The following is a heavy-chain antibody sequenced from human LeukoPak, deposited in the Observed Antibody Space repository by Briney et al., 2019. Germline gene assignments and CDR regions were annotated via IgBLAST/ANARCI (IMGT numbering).Heavy chain of an antibody. J-gene: IGHJ4*02. V-gene: IGHV2-70*04. CDR2: IDWDDDK. D-gene: IGHD1-26*01. Sequence: SGPALVKPTQTLTLTCTFSGFSLNTYGGRVSWIRQPPGKALEWLARIDWDDDKVYSTSLETRLTISKDSSKNQVVLTLANVDPVDTATYYCARTPIDTSVTCFDYWGQGTLVTVSS. CDR3: ARTPIDTSVTCFDY. CDR1: GFSLNTYGGR.